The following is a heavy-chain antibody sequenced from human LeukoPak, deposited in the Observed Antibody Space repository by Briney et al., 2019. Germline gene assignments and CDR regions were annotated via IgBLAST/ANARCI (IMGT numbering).Heavy chain of an antibody. J-gene: IGHJ4*02. CDR2: IYTSGST. V-gene: IGHV4-4*07. D-gene: IGHD6-13*01. CDR1: GGSISSYY. Sequence: SETLSLTCTVSGGSISSYYWSWIRQPAGKGLESIGRIYTSGSTNYNPSLKSRVTMSVDTSKNQFSLKLSSVTAADTAVYYCARGRVSSSWYSAFDYWGQGTLVTVSS. CDR3: ARGRVSSSWYSAFDY.